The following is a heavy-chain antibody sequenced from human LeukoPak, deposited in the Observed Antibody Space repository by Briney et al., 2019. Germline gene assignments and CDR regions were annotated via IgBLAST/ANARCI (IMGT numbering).Heavy chain of an antibody. CDR3: AKVQTYSYDASGYYGLGA. D-gene: IGHD3-22*01. V-gene: IGHV3-23*01. Sequence: GGSLRLSCAASGFTFSSYAMYWVRQAPGKGLEWVSAITGSGGKTDYADSVKGRFTISRDNSKNTLYLQMNSLRADDTAVYYCAKVQTYSYDASGYYGLGAWGQGTLVTVSS. CDR1: GFTFSSYA. J-gene: IGHJ5*02. CDR2: ITGSGGKT.